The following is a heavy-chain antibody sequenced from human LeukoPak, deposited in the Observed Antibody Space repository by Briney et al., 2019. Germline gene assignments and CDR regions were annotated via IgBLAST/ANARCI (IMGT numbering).Heavy chain of an antibody. Sequence: GGSLRLSCAASGFTVSSNYMSWVRQAPGKGLEWVSYISSSGSTIYYADSVKGRFTISRDNAKNSLYLQMNSLRAEDTAVYYCARGGSSWCPDYWGQGTLVTVSS. D-gene: IGHD6-13*01. CDR1: GFTVSSNY. CDR2: ISSSGSTI. J-gene: IGHJ4*02. V-gene: IGHV3-11*04. CDR3: ARGGSSWCPDY.